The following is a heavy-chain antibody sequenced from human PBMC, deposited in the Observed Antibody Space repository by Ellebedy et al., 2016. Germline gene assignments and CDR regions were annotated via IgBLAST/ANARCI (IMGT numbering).Heavy chain of an antibody. Sequence: GGSLRLSXAASGFSFRSYSMNWVRQAPGRGLEWISSIDSSSSYIYYADSLKGRLTISRDNAKNSLYLQMNTLRVEDTAVYYCAKDFSYCSSTSCYFYYYYYMDVWGKGTTVTVSS. CDR2: IDSSSSYI. V-gene: IGHV3-21*01. CDR3: AKDFSYCSSTSCYFYYYYYMDV. J-gene: IGHJ6*03. CDR1: GFSFRSYS. D-gene: IGHD2-2*01.